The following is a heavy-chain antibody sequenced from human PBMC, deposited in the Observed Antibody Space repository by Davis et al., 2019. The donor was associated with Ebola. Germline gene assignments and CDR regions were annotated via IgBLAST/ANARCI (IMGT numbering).Heavy chain of an antibody. V-gene: IGHV1-2*04. CDR1: GYTFTSYG. D-gene: IGHD1-26*01. CDR3: ARGSGSYYFDY. Sequence: ASVKVSCKASGYTFTSYGISWVRQAPGQGLEWMGWINPNSGGTNYAQKFQGWVTMTRDTSISTAYMELSRLRSDDTAVYYCARGSGSYYFDYWGQGTLVTVSS. CDR2: INPNSGGT. J-gene: IGHJ4*02.